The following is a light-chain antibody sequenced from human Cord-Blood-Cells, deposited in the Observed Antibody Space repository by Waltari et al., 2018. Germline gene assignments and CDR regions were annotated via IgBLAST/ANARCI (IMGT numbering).Light chain of an antibody. Sequence: SSELTQDPAVSVALGQTVRITCQGDSLRSYYASWYQQKPGQAPVLVIYGKNNRHSGFPDRFSGSSSGNTASLTITGAQAEDEADYYCNSRDSSGNHLVFGGGTKLTVL. J-gene: IGLJ2*01. CDR1: SLRSYY. V-gene: IGLV3-19*01. CDR3: NSRDSSGNHLV. CDR2: GKN.